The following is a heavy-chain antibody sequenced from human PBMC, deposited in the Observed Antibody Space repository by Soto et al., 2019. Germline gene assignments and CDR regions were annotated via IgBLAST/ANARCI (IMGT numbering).Heavy chain of an antibody. CDR1: GDSISSSSYS. Sequence: SETLSLTCTVSGDSISSSSYSWGWIRQPPGKGLEWIGTIYYTGSTDYNSSLKSRVSISVDKSKNQFSLKLSSVTAADTAVYYCTSCCGYSGHYFDYWGQGTQVTVSS. CDR2: IYYTGST. J-gene: IGHJ4*02. CDR3: TSCCGYSGHYFDY. V-gene: IGHV4-39*01. D-gene: IGHD5-12*01.